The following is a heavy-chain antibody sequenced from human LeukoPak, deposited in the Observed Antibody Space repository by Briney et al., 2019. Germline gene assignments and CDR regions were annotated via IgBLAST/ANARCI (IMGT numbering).Heavy chain of an antibody. Sequence: PGGSLRLSCAASGFTFSNYSMNWVRQAPGKGLEWVANIKQDGSEKYYVDSVKGRFTISRDNAKNSLYLQMNSLRAEDTAVYYCARDDIAVRYWGQGTLVTVSS. CDR2: IKQDGSEK. V-gene: IGHV3-7*01. CDR3: ARDDIAVRY. CDR1: GFTFSNYS. D-gene: IGHD2-15*01. J-gene: IGHJ4*02.